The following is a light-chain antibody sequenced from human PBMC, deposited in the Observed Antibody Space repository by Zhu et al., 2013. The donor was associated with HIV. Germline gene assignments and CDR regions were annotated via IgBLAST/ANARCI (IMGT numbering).Light chain of an antibody. J-gene: IGKJ5*01. CDR1: QSLSSY. CDR3: QQRSNWPVT. Sequence: DIVLTQSPGTLSLSPGERATLSCRASQSLSSYLAWYQQKPGQAPRLLIYDASNRATGLPAKFSGSGSGTDFTLTISSLEPEDFAVYYCQQRSNWPVTFGQGTRLEIK. CDR2: DAS. V-gene: IGKV3-11*01.